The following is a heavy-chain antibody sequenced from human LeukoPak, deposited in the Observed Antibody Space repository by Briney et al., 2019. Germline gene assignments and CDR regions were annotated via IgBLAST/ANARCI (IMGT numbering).Heavy chain of an antibody. CDR3: ARASLGYCSSTSCYAFDY. D-gene: IGHD2-2*01. V-gene: IGHV3-21*01. Sequence: PGGSLRLSCAASGFTFSSYGMHWVRQAPGKGLEWVSSISSSSSYIYYADSVKGRFTISRDNAKNSLYLQMNSLRAEDTAVYYCARASLGYCSSTSCYAFDYWGQGTLVTVSS. J-gene: IGHJ4*02. CDR1: GFTFSSYG. CDR2: ISSSSSYI.